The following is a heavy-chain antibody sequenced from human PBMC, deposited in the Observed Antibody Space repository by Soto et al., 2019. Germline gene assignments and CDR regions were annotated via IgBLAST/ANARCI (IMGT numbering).Heavy chain of an antibody. Sequence: EVQLLESGGGLVQPGGSLRLSCAASGFTFSSFAMTWVRQAPGAGLEWVSSISSSGETTYYSDSVKGRFTISRDISKNMVYLQMTSLRAEDTAVYFCVQDWTGNSCPCMVVWGQGTTVTVSS. J-gene: IGHJ6*02. CDR3: VQDWTGNSCPCMVV. CDR1: GFTFSSFA. V-gene: IGHV3-23*01. D-gene: IGHD6-13*01. CDR2: ISSSGETT.